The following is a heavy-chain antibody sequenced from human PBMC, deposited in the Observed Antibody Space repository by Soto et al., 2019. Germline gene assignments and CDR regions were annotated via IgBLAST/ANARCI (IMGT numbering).Heavy chain of an antibody. J-gene: IGHJ4*02. D-gene: IGHD2-8*01. CDR1: GFSFSSYW. V-gene: IGHV3-74*01. CDR3: ARDVGYCINGVCSA. Sequence: EVQLVESGGGLVQPGGSLRLSCAASGFSFSSYWMNWVRQAPGKGLVWVSRLNGDGATTVYADSVKGRFTISRDNAKNTLYLQMNSLRAEYTAVYYCARDVGYCINGVCSAWGQGTVVTVSS. CDR2: LNGDGATT.